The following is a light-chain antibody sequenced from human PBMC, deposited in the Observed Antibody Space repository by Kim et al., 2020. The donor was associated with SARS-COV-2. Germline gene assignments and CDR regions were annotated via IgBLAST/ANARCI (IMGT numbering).Light chain of an antibody. Sequence: ASVGDRVTITCRASHNINNYLNWYQQNLGKAPKLLIYAASTLESGVPSRFSGTTSGTDFTLTISDLQPEDFATYYCQQSNTTPLTFGGGTKVDIK. CDR1: HNINNY. CDR3: QQSNTTPLT. J-gene: IGKJ4*01. V-gene: IGKV1-39*01. CDR2: AAS.